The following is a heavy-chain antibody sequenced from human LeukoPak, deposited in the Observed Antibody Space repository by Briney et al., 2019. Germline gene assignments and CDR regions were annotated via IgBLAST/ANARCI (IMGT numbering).Heavy chain of an antibody. Sequence: GGSLRLSCAASGFTFSSYAMHWVRQAPGKGLEWVAVISYDGSNKYYADSVKGRFTISRGNPKNTLYLQMNSLRAEDTAVYYCARESLFNWNDENYYYGMDVWGQGTTVTVSS. V-gene: IGHV3-30-3*01. CDR3: ARESLFNWNDENYYYGMDV. CDR1: GFTFSSYA. J-gene: IGHJ6*02. CDR2: ISYDGSNK. D-gene: IGHD1-1*01.